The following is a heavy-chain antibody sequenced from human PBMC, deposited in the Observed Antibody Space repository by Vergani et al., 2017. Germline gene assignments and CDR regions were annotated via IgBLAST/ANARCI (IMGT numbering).Heavy chain of an antibody. J-gene: IGHJ4*02. V-gene: IGHV3-23*01. CDR3: AKDRPRDWETPLFLFDY. Sequence: DVQLLESGGGLVQPGESLRLSCTVSGFTFTSYGISWVRQAPGKGLEWVSGISASGGSTYYTDSVKGRFIVSREISKNTLYLQMSSLRDDDTVVYYCAKDRPRDWETPLFLFDYWGQGTLVAVSS. D-gene: IGHD1-26*01. CDR2: ISASGGST. CDR1: GFTFTSYG.